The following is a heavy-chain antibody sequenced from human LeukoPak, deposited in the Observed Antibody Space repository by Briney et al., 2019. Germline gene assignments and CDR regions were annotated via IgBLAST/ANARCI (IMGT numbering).Heavy chain of an antibody. D-gene: IGHD1-26*01. CDR1: GYTFTSYY. V-gene: IGHV1-46*01. J-gene: IGHJ3*02. Sequence: ASVKVSCKASGYTFTSYYMHWVRQAPGQGLEWMGIINPSGGSTSYSQKFQGRVTMTRDMSTSTVYMELSSLRSEDTAVYYCARVGVGATNPRHSDAFDIWGQGTMVTASS. CDR3: ARVGVGATNPRHSDAFDI. CDR2: INPSGGST.